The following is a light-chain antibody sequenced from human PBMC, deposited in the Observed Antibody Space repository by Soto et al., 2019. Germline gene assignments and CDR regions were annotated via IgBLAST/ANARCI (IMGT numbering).Light chain of an antibody. CDR3: HQYNHWLTWT. V-gene: IGKV3-15*01. CDR1: QSVTSGY. Sequence: EIVLTQSPGTLSLSPGERATLSCRSSQSVTSGYLAWYQQKPGQAPRLLIYDTSTRATGVPARFSGSRSGPEFTLTINSLQSEDFAIYYCHQYNHWLTWTFGQGTKVDI. CDR2: DTS. J-gene: IGKJ1*01.